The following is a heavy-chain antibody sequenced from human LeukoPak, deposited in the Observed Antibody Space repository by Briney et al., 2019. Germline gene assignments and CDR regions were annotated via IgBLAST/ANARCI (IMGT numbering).Heavy chain of an antibody. CDR2: IYQSGNT. Sequence: SETLSLTCTVSADSIRNFYWNWSRQSPGKGLEWIGYIYQSGNTNYNPSLKSRLTMSIDTSKNQFSLNLSSVTAADTAVYYCARATYGSGSYYVVNFDYWGQGALVTVSS. CDR3: ARATYGSGSYYVVNFDY. J-gene: IGHJ4*02. V-gene: IGHV4-59*01. D-gene: IGHD3-10*01. CDR1: ADSIRNFY.